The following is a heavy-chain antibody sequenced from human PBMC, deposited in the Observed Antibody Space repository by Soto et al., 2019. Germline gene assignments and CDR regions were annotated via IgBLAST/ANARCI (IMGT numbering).Heavy chain of an antibody. CDR3: ASVHERRLPLPVDI. Sequence: QVQLVQSGAEVKKPGSSVKVSCKASGGTFSSYAISWVRQAPGQGLEWMGGIIPIFGTANYAQKFQGRVTTTADESTSPAYMARSSRRSEDTAVYYCASVHERRLPLPVDIWGQGTMVTVSS. V-gene: IGHV1-69*12. CDR1: GGTFSSYA. D-gene: IGHD5-12*01. J-gene: IGHJ3*02. CDR2: IIPIFGTA.